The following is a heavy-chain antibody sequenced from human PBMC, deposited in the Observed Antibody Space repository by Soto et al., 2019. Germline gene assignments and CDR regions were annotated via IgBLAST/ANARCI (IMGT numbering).Heavy chain of an antibody. J-gene: IGHJ4*02. Sequence: EVQLLESGGTLVQPGGSLRLSCAASGFTFSSYTMNWVRQAPGKGLEWVSAISAIGDSTYFADSVKGRFTISRDNSKNTLYLQMSSLRAEATAVYYCATSRMYWGQGTLVIVSS. V-gene: IGHV3-23*01. CDR2: ISAIGDST. CDR1: GFTFSSYT. CDR3: ATSRMY.